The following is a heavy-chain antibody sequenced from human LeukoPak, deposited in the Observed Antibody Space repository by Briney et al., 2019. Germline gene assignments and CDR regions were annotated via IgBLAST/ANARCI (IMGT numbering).Heavy chain of an antibody. V-gene: IGHV3-7*01. CDR1: GFNFGGFS. CDR3: AELGITMIGGV. D-gene: IGHD3-10*02. CDR2: MNEYGGDI. J-gene: IGHJ6*04. Sequence: PGGSLRLSCAASGFNFGGFSMSRVRQGPGKGLKWVTHMNEYGGDIFYVDSVKDRFTISRDNAKNSLYLQMNSLRGEDTAVYYCAELGITMIGGVWGKGTTVTISS.